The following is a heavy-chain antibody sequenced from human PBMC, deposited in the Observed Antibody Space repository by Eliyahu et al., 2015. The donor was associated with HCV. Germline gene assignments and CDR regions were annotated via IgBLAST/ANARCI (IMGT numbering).Heavy chain of an antibody. J-gene: IGHJ4*02. D-gene: IGHD6-13*01. CDR3: ARDPGHIAAADYYFDY. Sequence: EVQLVESGGGVIKPGGSLXLXCAASGFTFSXYSMNWVRQAPGKGLEWVSSISSSGSYKQFGDSVKGRFTISRDNAKNSLYLQMNSLRAEDTAVYYCARDPGHIAAADYYFDYWGQGTLVTVSS. V-gene: IGHV3-21*01. CDR2: ISSSGSYK. CDR1: GFTFSXYS.